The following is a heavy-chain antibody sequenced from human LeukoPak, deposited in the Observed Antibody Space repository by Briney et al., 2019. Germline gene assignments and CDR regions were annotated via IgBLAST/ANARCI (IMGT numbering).Heavy chain of an antibody. CDR2: IYSGGST. D-gene: IGHD3-22*01. CDR1: GFTFSSNY. Sequence: GGSLRLSCAASGFTFSSNYMSWVRQAPGKGLEWVSVIYSGGSTYYADSVKGRFTISRDNSKNTLYLQMNSLRAEDTAVYYCAREGVRDSSIYYYGMDVWGQGTTVTVSS. J-gene: IGHJ6*02. CDR3: AREGVRDSSIYYYGMDV. V-gene: IGHV3-53*01.